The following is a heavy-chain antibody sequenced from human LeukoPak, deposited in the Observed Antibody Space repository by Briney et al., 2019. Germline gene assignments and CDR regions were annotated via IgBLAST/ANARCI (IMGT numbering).Heavy chain of an antibody. Sequence: SETLSLTCTVSGYSISSGYYWGWIRQPPGKGLEWIGSIYHSGSTYYNPSLKSRVTISVDTSKNQFSLKLSFVTAADTAVYYCARAGWGYYDFWSGYYNPATYNWFDPWGQGTLVTVSS. J-gene: IGHJ5*02. V-gene: IGHV4-38-2*02. CDR3: ARAGWGYYDFWSGYYNPATYNWFDP. D-gene: IGHD3-3*01. CDR1: GYSISSGYY. CDR2: IYHSGST.